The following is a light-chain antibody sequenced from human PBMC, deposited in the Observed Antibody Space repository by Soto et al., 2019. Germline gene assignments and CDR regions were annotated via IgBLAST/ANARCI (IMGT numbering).Light chain of an antibody. V-gene: IGKV3-15*01. CDR1: QSVGKY. CDR2: DAS. CDR3: QQYIKWPIT. Sequence: EIVLTQSPGTLSLSQGERATLSCRASQSVGKYLVWYQQKPGQAPRLLISDASTRATGIPARFSGSGSGTEFTLTVSSLQSEDFAVYYCQQYIKWPITFGQGTRLEVK. J-gene: IGKJ5*01.